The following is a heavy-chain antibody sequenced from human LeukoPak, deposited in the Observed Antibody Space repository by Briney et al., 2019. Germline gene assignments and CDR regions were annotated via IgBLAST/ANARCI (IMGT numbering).Heavy chain of an antibody. V-gene: IGHV4-30-2*02. CDR3: ARTTWGYAFDL. D-gene: IGHD3-16*01. Sequence: SQTLSLTCAVSGGSIGSGGYSWSWIRQPPGKGLEWIGYIYHSGSTYYNPSLKSRVTISVDRSKNQFSLKLTSVTAADTALYYCARTTWGYAFDLWGQGTMVTVSS. J-gene: IGHJ3*01. CDR1: GGSIGSGGYS. CDR2: IYHSGST.